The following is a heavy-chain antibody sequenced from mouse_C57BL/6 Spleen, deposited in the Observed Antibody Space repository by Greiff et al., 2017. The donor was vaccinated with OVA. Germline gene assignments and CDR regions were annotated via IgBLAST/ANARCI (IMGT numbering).Heavy chain of an antibody. D-gene: IGHD2-2*01. V-gene: IGHV3-6*01. J-gene: IGHJ1*03. CDR2: ISYDGSN. CDR1: GYSITSGYY. CDR3: ARSTMVTTWYFDV. Sequence: ESGPGLVKPSQSLSLTCSVTGYSITSGYYWNWIRQFPGNKLEWMGYISYDGSNNYNPSLKNRISITRDTSKNQFFLKLNSVTTEDTATYYCARSTMVTTWYFDVWGTGTTVTVSS.